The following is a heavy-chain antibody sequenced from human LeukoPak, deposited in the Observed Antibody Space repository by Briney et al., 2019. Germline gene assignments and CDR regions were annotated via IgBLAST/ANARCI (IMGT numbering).Heavy chain of an antibody. CDR2: IYYSGST. CDR1: GGSISSYY. D-gene: IGHD6-19*01. J-gene: IGHJ5*02. Sequence: SETLSLTCTVSGGSISSYYWSWIRQPPGKGLEWIGYIYYSGSTNYNPSLKSRVTISVDTSKNQFSLKLSSVTAADTAVYYCARALSLPGIAVARIRGFDPWGQGTLVTVSS. CDR3: ARALSLPGIAVARIRGFDP. V-gene: IGHV4-59*01.